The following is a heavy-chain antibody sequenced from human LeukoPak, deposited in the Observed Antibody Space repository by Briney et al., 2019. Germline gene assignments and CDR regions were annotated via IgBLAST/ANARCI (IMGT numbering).Heavy chain of an antibody. CDR1: GGSFSGYY. V-gene: IGHV4-34*01. CDR3: ASPQYCSGGSCHYYYGMDV. D-gene: IGHD2-15*01. Sequence: SETLSLTCAVYGGSFSGYYWSWIRQPPGKGLEWIGEINHSGSTNYNPSLKSRVTISVDTSKNQFSLKLSSVTAADTAVYYCASPQYCSGGSCHYYYGMDVWGQGTTVTVSS. J-gene: IGHJ6*02. CDR2: INHSGST.